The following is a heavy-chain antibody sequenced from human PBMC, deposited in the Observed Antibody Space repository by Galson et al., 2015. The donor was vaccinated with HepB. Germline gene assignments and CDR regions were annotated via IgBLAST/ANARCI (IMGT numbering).Heavy chain of an antibody. CDR1: GFTFSSYA. V-gene: IGHV3-30*04. D-gene: IGHD6-13*01. Sequence: SLRLSCAASGFTFSSYAMHWVRQAPGKGLEWVAVISYDGSNKYYADSVKGRFTISRDNSKNRLYLQMNSLRAEDTAVYYCARVVEIAAAFDYWGQGTLVTVSS. CDR3: ARVVEIAAAFDY. J-gene: IGHJ4*02. CDR2: ISYDGSNK.